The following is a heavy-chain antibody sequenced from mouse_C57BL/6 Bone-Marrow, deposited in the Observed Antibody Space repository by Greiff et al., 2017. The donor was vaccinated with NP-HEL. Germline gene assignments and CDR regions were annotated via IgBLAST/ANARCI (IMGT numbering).Heavy chain of an antibody. Sequence: VKLVESGPELVKPGASVKISCRASGYAFSSSWMNWVKQRPGKGLEWIGRIYPGDGDTNYNGKFKGKATLTADKSSSTAYMQLSSLTSEDSAVYFCARRGYPGWYFDVWGTGTTVTVSS. D-gene: IGHD2-2*01. V-gene: IGHV1-82*01. CDR3: ARRGYPGWYFDV. J-gene: IGHJ1*03. CDR2: IYPGDGDT. CDR1: GYAFSSSW.